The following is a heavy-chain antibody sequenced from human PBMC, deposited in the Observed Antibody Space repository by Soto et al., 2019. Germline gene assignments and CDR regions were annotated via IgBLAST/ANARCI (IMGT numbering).Heavy chain of an antibody. Sequence: EVQLVESGGGLVKPGESLTLSCATSGFTFDNAWMTWVRQAPGKGLEWVGRIKSKTDGGTTDYASPVKGRFTISRDDSTNTLYLQMNSLKTEDTAMYYCTTDLPWSYGALGYWGQGTLVTVSS. CDR3: TTDLPWSYGALGY. J-gene: IGHJ4*02. CDR2: IKSKTDGGTT. CDR1: GFTFDNAW. D-gene: IGHD1-26*01. V-gene: IGHV3-15*01.